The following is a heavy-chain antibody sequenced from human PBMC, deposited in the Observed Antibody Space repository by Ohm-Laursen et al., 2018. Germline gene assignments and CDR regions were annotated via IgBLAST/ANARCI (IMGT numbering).Heavy chain of an antibody. CDR1: GYTFTSYY. D-gene: IGHD3-10*01. J-gene: IGHJ4*02. V-gene: IGHV1-18*04. CDR2: ISPYSGQT. Sequence: SVKVSCKASGYTFTSYYMHWVRQAPGQGLEWMGWISPYSGQTKYALKLQGRVTMTTDTSTSTAYMDVRGLRSDDTAVYYCARGDTYGFDYWGQGTLVTVSS. CDR3: ARGDTYGFDY.